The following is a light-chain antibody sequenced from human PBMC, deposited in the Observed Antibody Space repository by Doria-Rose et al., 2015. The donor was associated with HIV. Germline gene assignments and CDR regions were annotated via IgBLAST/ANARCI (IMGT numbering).Light chain of an antibody. J-gene: IGKJ1*01. CDR2: DES. Sequence: FTQSPGTLSLSPGERATLSCRASQSFSSTYLAWYQQKPGQAPSLLIYDESTRATGIPDRFSASGSGTDFTLTINRLEPEDFALYYCHQYGTSWTFGQGTKVEI. V-gene: IGKV3-20*01. CDR3: HQYGTSWT. CDR1: QSFSSTY.